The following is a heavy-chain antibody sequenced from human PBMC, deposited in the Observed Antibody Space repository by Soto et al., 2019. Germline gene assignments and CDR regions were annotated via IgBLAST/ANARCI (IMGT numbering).Heavy chain of an antibody. J-gene: IGHJ4*02. CDR2: IVPMFGTS. V-gene: IGHV1-69*06. Sequence: QERLVQSGAEVRKPGSSVKVSCKVTGGTSTIYAINWVRQAPGQGLEWMGGIVPMFGTSKYAQKLQGRVTIYADTSANIAYMELKSLGSYDTAVFYCNRGFDYDFWSGYFWGQGALVSVSS. CDR3: NRGFDYDFWSGYF. CDR1: GGTSTIYA. D-gene: IGHD3-3*01.